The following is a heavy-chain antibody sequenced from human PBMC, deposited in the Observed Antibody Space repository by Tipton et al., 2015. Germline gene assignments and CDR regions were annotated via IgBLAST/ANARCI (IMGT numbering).Heavy chain of an antibody. CDR1: RFTFSNYW. J-gene: IGHJ3*02. V-gene: IGHV3-7*03. D-gene: IGHD2-2*01. Sequence: SLRLSCAASRFTFSNYWMSWVRQAPGKGLEWVANIKQDGSEKYYVDSVKGRFTISRDNAKNSLYLQMNSLRAEDTALYYCAKDFFQHQLLNDAFDIWGQGTMVTVSS. CDR2: IKQDGSEK. CDR3: AKDFFQHQLLNDAFDI.